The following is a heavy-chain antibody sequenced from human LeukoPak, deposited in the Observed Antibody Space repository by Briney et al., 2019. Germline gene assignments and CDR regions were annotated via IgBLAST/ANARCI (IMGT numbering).Heavy chain of an antibody. J-gene: IGHJ6*02. D-gene: IGHD1-1*01. CDR1: GFTFSSYS. Sequence: PGGSLRLSCAASGFTFSSYSMNWVRQAPGKGLEWVSSISSSSSYIYYADSVKGRFTISRDNAKNSLYLQMNSLRAEDTAVYYCARDGYKRRNYYGMDVWGQGTTVTVSS. CDR2: ISSSSSYI. CDR3: ARDGYKRRNYYGMDV. V-gene: IGHV3-21*01.